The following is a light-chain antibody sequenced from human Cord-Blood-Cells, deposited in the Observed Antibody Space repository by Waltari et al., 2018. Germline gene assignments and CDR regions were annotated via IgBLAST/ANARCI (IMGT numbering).Light chain of an antibody. CDR1: NIGSKS. Sequence: SYVLTQPPSVSVAPGKTARITCGGNNIGSKSVHWYQQKPGQAPVLVVYDDSYRPSGIPEPFSGSNSGNTATLTISRVEAGDEADYYCQVWDSSSDHPVFGGGTKLTVL. CDR2: DDS. V-gene: IGLV3-21*03. CDR3: QVWDSSSDHPV. J-gene: IGLJ2*01.